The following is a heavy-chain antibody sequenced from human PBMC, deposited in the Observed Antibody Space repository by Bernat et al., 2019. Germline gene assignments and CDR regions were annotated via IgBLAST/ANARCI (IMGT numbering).Heavy chain of an antibody. D-gene: IGHD5-12*01. CDR3: ATDVSPRRRNTRERVATITFFDY. CDR1: GGTFSSYA. V-gene: IGHV1-69*06. CDR2: IIPIFGTA. J-gene: IGHJ4*02. Sequence: QVQLVQSGAEVKKPGSSVKVSCKASGGTFSSYAISWVRQAPGQGLEWMGGIIPIFGTANYAQKFQGRVTITADKSTSTAYMELSSLRSEDTAVYYGATDVSPRRRNTRERVATITFFDYWGQGTLVTVSS.